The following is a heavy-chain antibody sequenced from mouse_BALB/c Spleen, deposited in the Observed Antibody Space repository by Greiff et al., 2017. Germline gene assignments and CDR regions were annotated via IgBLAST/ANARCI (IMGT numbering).Heavy chain of an antibody. J-gene: IGHJ4*01. CDR3: ARLSTGTVYAMDD. V-gene: IGHV5-12-1*01. Sequence: EVQGVESGGGLVKPGGSLKLSCAASGFAFSSYDMSWVRQTPEKRLEWVAYISSGGGSTYYPDTVKGRFTISRDNAKNTLYLQMSSLKSEDTAMYYCARLSTGTVYAMDDWGQGTSVTVSS. CDR1: GFAFSSYD. CDR2: ISSGGGST. D-gene: IGHD4-1*02.